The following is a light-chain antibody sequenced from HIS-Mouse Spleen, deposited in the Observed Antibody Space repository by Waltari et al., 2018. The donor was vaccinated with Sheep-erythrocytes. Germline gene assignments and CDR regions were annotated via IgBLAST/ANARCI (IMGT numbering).Light chain of an antibody. V-gene: IGLV2-23*01. CDR3: CSYAGSSTPWV. J-gene: IGLJ3*02. Sequence: QSALTQPASASASPGPSITISCTRTISHRGRYQLFSWYQQPPGKAPKLTIYEGSKRPSGVSNRFSGSKSGNTASLTISGLQAEDEADYYCCSYAGSSTPWVFGGGTKLTVL. CDR1: ISHRGRYQL. CDR2: EGS.